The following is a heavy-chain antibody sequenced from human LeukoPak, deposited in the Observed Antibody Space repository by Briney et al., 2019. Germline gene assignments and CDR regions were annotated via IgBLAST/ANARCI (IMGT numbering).Heavy chain of an antibody. CDR2: ISSNGGST. Sequence: SGGSLRLSCAASGFTFSSYAMHWVRQAPGKGLEYVSAISSNGGSTYYANSVKGRFTISRDNSKNTLYLQMGSLRAEDMAVYYCTRSQRKTYYDILTGECWFDSWGHGTLVTVSS. CDR1: GFTFSSYA. V-gene: IGHV3-64*01. CDR3: TRSQRKTYYDILTGECWFDS. J-gene: IGHJ5*01. D-gene: IGHD3-9*01.